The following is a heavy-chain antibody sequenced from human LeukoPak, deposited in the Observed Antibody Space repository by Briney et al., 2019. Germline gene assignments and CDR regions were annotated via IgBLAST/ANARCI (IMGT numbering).Heavy chain of an antibody. Sequence: GALRLSCAASGFTFSSYSMNWVRQAPGKGLEWFSYITGGSTTIYYTDSVKGRFTISRDNAKNSLYLQMNSLRPEDTAIYYCARDYSPRAFFSYYWGQGTLVTVSS. CDR3: ARDYSPRAFFSYY. CDR2: ITGGSTTI. V-gene: IGHV3-48*01. J-gene: IGHJ4*02. CDR1: GFTFSSYS. D-gene: IGHD2-15*01.